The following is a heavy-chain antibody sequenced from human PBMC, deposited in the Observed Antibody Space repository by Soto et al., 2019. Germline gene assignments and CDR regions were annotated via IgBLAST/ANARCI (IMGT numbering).Heavy chain of an antibody. CDR3: AKGTLDY. V-gene: IGHV3-23*01. Sequence: GVCLRLSGAAAGCTLRSGCMSWVRQGPGKGLEWVALISSGGTEYYADSVKGRFTISRDNSKNTLFLQMNGLAAEDTGIYYCAKGTLDYWGQGT. J-gene: IGHJ4*02. CDR2: ISSGGTE. CDR1: GCTLRSGC.